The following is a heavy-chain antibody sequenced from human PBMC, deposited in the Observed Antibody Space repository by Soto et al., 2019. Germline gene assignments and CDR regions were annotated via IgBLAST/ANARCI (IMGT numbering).Heavy chain of an antibody. Sequence: QVQLQESGPGLVKPSQTLSLTCTVSGGSISGGDYYWSWIRQPPGKDLEWIGYIYYSGSTYYNPSLKSRITLSVATSKNQFSLTLTSLTAADTAVYYCARAPYRGTNSRGAFDMWGQGTLVTVSS. CDR2: IYYSGST. CDR1: GGSISGGDYY. V-gene: IGHV4-30-4*01. CDR3: ARAPYRGTNSRGAFDM. J-gene: IGHJ3*02. D-gene: IGHD2-8*01.